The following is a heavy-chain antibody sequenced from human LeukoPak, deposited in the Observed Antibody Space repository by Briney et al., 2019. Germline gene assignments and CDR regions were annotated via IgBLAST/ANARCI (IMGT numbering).Heavy chain of an antibody. CDR1: GYTFTYRY. Sequence: SVKVSCKASGYTFTYRYLRWVRQAPGQALEWMGWITPFNGNTNYAQKFQDRVTITRDRSMSTAYMELSSLRSEDTAMYYCASNRGYSGYDLDYWGQGTLVTVSS. D-gene: IGHD5-12*01. J-gene: IGHJ4*02. V-gene: IGHV1-45*02. CDR3: ASNRGYSGYDLDY. CDR2: ITPFNGNT.